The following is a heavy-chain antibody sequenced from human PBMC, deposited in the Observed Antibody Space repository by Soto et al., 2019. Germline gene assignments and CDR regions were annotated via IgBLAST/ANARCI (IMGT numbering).Heavy chain of an antibody. CDR2: IDWDDEK. J-gene: IGHJ4*02. V-gene: IGHV2-70*11. D-gene: IGHD1-7*01. CDR1: GFSLSTSEMS. Sequence: SGPTLVKATQTLTLTCTFSGFSLSTSEMSVSWLRQPPGKALEWLVRIDWDDEKYYATSLRSRLTVSKVTSKNQVVLTLTNMDPVDTATYYCARMKRMPITQTTPFDYWGQGTLVTVSS. CDR3: ARMKRMPITQTTPFDY.